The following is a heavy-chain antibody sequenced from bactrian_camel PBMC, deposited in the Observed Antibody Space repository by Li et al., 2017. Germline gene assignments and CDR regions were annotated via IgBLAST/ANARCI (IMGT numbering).Heavy chain of an antibody. V-gene: IGHV3S53*01. CDR1: GTTHSSDC. Sequence: VQLVESGGGSVQAGGSLRLSCAASGTTHSSDCMGWSRQVPGNEREGVAAISRHTLDTDYADSVKDRFTISKDSAKKTLYLQMNSLKAEDTAMYYCAAVRCVADYILTRDGPKPYVYNLWGQGTQVTVS. J-gene: IGHJ4*01. CDR3: AAVRCVADYILTRDGPKPYVYNL. D-gene: IGHD1*01. CDR2: ISRHTLDT.